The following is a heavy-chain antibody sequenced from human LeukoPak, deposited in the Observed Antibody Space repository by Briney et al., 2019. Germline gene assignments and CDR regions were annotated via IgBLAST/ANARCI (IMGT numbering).Heavy chain of an antibody. CDR2: INPNSGGT. Sequence: GASVKVSCKASGYTFTGYYMHWVRQAPGQGLEWMGWINPNSGGTNYAHKFQGRVTMTRDTSISTAYMELSRLRSDDTAVYYCARDMLGHYNWFDPWGQGTLVTVSS. V-gene: IGHV1-2*02. D-gene: IGHD2-8*01. CDR3: ARDMLGHYNWFDP. J-gene: IGHJ5*02. CDR1: GYTFTGYY.